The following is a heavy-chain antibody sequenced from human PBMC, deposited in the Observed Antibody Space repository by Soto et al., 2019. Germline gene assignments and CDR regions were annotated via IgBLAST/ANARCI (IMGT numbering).Heavy chain of an antibody. CDR1: EFTFSRYW. Sequence: SLRLSCAASEFTFSRYWMTWVRQAPGKGLEWVAKIKDDGSEKYYEDSVKGRFTISRDNANNSLFLQMSGLRAEDTAVYFCARLRLYCSSTSCFFDAFDIWGQGTLVTVSS. V-gene: IGHV3-7*01. CDR2: IKDDGSEK. D-gene: IGHD2-2*01. J-gene: IGHJ3*02. CDR3: ARLRLYCSSTSCFFDAFDI.